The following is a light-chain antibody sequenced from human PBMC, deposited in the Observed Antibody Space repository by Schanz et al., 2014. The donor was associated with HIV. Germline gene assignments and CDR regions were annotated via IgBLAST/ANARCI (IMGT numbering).Light chain of an antibody. CDR1: QSISSY. V-gene: IGKV1-39*01. CDR2: AAS. J-gene: IGKJ2*01. Sequence: DIQMTQSPSSLSASVGDRVTITCRASQSISSYLNWYQQKPGRAPKLLIYAASSLQSGVPSRFSGSGSGTDFTLTINTLQPEDFATYYCQQSDTFPYTFGQGTKLEIK. CDR3: QQSDTFPYT.